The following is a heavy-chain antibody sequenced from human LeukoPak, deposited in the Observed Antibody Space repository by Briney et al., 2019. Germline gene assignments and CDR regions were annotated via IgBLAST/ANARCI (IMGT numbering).Heavy chain of an antibody. CDR1: GFISSSYE. Sequence: GGSLRLSCAASGFISSSYEMNWVRQAPGKGLEWVSYISSSGSTIYYADSVKGRFTIARDNAKNSLYLQMNSLRAEDTAVYYCTRDRMATPPPFSHWGQGTLVTVSS. V-gene: IGHV3-48*03. J-gene: IGHJ4*02. CDR3: TRDRMATPPPFSH. CDR2: ISSSGSTI. D-gene: IGHD5-24*01.